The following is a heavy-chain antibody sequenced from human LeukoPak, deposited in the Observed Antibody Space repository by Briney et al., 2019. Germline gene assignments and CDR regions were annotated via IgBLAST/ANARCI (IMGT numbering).Heavy chain of an antibody. CDR1: GGAFSGYY. V-gene: IGHV4-34*01. Sequence: SSQTLSLTCAVYGGAFSGYYWSWIRQPPGKGLDWIGEINHIGSPNYNPSPKRGDTISVDTSQNQLSVDLSSVTAADTAVYYCAGIAGGPPSWGQGTLVPVSS. CDR2: INHIGSP. D-gene: IGHD2-15*01. J-gene: IGHJ5*02. CDR3: AGIAGGPPS.